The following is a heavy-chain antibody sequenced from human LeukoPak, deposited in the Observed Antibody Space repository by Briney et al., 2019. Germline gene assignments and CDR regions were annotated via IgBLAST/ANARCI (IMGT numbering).Heavy chain of an antibody. Sequence: PGRSLRLSCAASGFTFSSYAMHWVRQAPGKGLEWVAVISYDGSNKYYADSVKGRFTISRDISKNTLYLQMNSLRAEDTAVYYCARDRLGYSSSWGAFDIWGQGTMVTVSS. D-gene: IGHD6-13*01. CDR3: ARDRLGYSSSWGAFDI. J-gene: IGHJ3*02. CDR1: GFTFSSYA. V-gene: IGHV3-30-3*01. CDR2: ISYDGSNK.